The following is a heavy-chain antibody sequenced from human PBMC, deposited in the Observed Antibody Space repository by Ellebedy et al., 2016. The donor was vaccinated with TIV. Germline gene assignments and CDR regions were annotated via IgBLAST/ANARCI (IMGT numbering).Heavy chain of an antibody. Sequence: MPSETLSLTCGVSGGSVSTTKYYWAWIRQPPGKGLEWIGSVYYSGSPYYNPSFKRRVTLSADTSKNQFSLNLRTVSAADTGVYYCARIDPWQPIDDWGQGILVTVSS. CDR3: ARIDPWQPIDD. CDR2: VYYSGSP. J-gene: IGHJ4*02. CDR1: GGSVSTTKYY. D-gene: IGHD3-9*01. V-gene: IGHV4-39*01.